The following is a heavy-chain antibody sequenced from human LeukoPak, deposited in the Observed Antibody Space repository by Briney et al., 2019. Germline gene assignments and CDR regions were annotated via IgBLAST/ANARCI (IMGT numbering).Heavy chain of an antibody. CDR2: IIAYNGNT. CDR3: ARGIVGATHPPFDY. J-gene: IGHJ4*02. D-gene: IGHD1-26*01. V-gene: IGHV1-18*01. CDR1: GYTFTSYG. Sequence: GASVKVSCKASGYTFTSYGISWVRQAPGQGLEWMGWIIAYNGNTNYAKKHPGRMSMTTETSTSTANLELRSLRSDDTAVYHCARGIVGATHPPFDYWGQGTLVTVSS.